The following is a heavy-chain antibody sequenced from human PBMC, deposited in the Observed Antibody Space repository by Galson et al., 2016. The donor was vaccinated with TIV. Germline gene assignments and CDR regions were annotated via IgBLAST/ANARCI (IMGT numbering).Heavy chain of an antibody. CDR3: ARMGDNWNYAYFDY. D-gene: IGHD1-7*01. CDR1: GYTFTTYY. CDR2: INPNTGNT. V-gene: IGHV1-2*02. Sequence: SVKVSCKASGYTFTTYYMHWVRQAPGQGLEWMGWINPNTGNTNYAQKFQDRVTMTRDTSINTVYMELSGLGSDETAVYYCARMGDNWNYAYFDYWGQGTLVTVSS. J-gene: IGHJ4*02.